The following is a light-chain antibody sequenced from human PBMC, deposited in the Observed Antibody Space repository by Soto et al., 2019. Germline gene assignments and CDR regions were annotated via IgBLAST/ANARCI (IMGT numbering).Light chain of an antibody. Sequence: EIVLTQSPATLSLSLGERATLSCRSRQSVSSHLGWYQQKPGQAPRLLMSDVSRRATGIPARFSGSGSGTDFTLTISSLEPEDVAVYYCQLRVHGPTFGGGTKVEIK. J-gene: IGKJ4*01. V-gene: IGKV3-11*01. CDR2: DVS. CDR3: QLRVHGPT. CDR1: QSVSSH.